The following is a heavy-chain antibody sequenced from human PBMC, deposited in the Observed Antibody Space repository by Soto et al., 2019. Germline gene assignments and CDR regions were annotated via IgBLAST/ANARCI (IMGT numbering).Heavy chain of an antibody. CDR3: ARSSGWYYNWFDH. V-gene: IGHV3-23*01. CDR2: LGGTNSDT. CDR1: AFTCSDYA. D-gene: IGHD6-19*01. Sequence: GSLRLSCAASAFTCSDYAMNWVRHAPGKGLEWVSGLGGTNSDTHYAASVEGRFTVSGDNSKSTLFLQMNSLRAEDTAVYYCARSSGWYYNWFDHWGQGTLVTVSS. J-gene: IGHJ5*02.